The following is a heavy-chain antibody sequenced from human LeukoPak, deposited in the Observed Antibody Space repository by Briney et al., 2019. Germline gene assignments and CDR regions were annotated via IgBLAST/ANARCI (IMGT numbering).Heavy chain of an antibody. D-gene: IGHD1-26*01. Sequence: PSETLSLTCTVSGGSIRNYYWSWLRQPAGKGREWIGRVYTSGSTNYNPSLKSRVTISVDKSKNQFSLMLSSVTAAVTAVYYCARVSYDGRGALFDYWGQGTLVTVSS. V-gene: IGHV4-4*07. CDR2: VYTSGST. CDR3: ARVSYDGRGALFDY. CDR1: GGSIRNYY. J-gene: IGHJ4*02.